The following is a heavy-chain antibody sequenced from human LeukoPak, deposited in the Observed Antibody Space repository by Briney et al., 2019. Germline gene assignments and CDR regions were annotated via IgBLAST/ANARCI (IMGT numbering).Heavy chain of an antibody. CDR1: GGSISSYY. V-gene: IGHV4-59*08. D-gene: IGHD3-10*01. CDR2: IYYSGST. J-gene: IGHJ6*02. Sequence: SETLSLTCTVSGGSISSYYWCWIRQPPGKGLEWIGYIYYSGSTNYSPSLKSRVTISVDTSKNQFSLKLSSVTAADTAVYYCASAPHYYRSGYYYYYGMDVWGQGTTVTVS. CDR3: ASAPHYYRSGYYYYYGMDV.